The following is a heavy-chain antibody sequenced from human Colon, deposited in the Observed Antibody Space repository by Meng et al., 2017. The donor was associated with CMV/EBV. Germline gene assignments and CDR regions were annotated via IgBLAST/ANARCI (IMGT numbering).Heavy chain of an antibody. CDR3: ARVGGSGLNWLDP. V-gene: IGHV1-18*01. D-gene: IGHD3-10*01. J-gene: IGHJ5*02. CDR1: GYTFTTYG. CDR2: ISAYNGHT. Sequence: KASGYTFTTYGISWVRQAPGQGLEWMGWISAYNGHTTYPQKFQGRVTMTTDTSTSTAYMEVRSLRSDDTAVYYCARVGGSGLNWLDPWSQGTLVTVSS.